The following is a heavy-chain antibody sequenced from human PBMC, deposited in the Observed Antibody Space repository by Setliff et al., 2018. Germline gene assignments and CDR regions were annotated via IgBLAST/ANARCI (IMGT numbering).Heavy chain of an antibody. D-gene: IGHD5-18*01. CDR3: VRDRTAYSYGLDV. J-gene: IGHJ6*02. Sequence: KPSETLSLTCTVSGGSISPYFWSWVRQPPGKGLEWIGYIYHNGNTNFNPSLKTRVTMSVGTSKNQFALNLRSVTAADTAVYYCVRDRTAYSYGLDVWGQGTTVTVSS. CDR1: GGSISPYF. V-gene: IGHV4-59*01. CDR2: IYHNGNT.